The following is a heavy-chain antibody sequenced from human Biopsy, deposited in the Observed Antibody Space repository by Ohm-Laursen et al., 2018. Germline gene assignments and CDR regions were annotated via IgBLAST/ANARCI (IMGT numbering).Heavy chain of an antibody. CDR1: GGSFSGYD. V-gene: IGHV4-34*01. CDR2: FSHTGTT. D-gene: IGHD3-3*01. Sequence: SDTLSLTCAVDGGSFSGYDWTWIRQPPGKGLEWVGEFSHTGTTIYNPSLKSRLTISVDKSKNHFSLRLTSVTAADTAVYYCARGKSIGDDYWSNTKKRHFDYWGQGTLVTVSS. J-gene: IGHJ4*02. CDR3: ARGKSIGDDYWSNTKKRHFDY.